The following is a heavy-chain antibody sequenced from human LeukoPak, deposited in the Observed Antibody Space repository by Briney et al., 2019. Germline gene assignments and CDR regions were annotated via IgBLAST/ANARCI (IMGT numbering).Heavy chain of an antibody. CDR2: ISSSGRNI. D-gene: IGHD5-18*01. J-gene: IGHJ4*02. CDR3: ARDLVQLWSKDY. V-gene: IGHV3-48*03. Sequence: SGGSLRLSCAASGLTFSNYEFNWVRQAPGKGLEWVSYISSSGRNIYYADSVKGRFTISRDNAKNSLYLQMNSLRAEDTAVYYCARDLVQLWSKDYWGQGTLVTVSS. CDR1: GLTFSNYE.